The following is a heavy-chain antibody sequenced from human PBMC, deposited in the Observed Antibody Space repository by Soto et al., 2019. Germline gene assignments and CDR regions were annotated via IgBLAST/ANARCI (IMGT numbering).Heavy chain of an antibody. J-gene: IGHJ4*02. CDR1: GFTFSSYA. CDR3: AKDCTNGVCYKGGDY. D-gene: IGHD2-8*01. CDR2: ISGSGGST. Sequence: GGSLRLSCAASGFTFSSYAMSWVHQAPGKGLEWVSAISGSGGSTYYADSVKGRFTISRDNSKNTLYLQMNSLRAEDTAVYYCAKDCTNGVCYKGGDYWGQGTLVTVSS. V-gene: IGHV3-23*01.